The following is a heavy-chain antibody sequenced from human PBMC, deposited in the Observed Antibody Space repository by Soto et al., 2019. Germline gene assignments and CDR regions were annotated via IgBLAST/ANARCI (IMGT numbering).Heavy chain of an antibody. CDR1: GDSITSSYC. Sequence: SETLSLTCTVSGDSITSSYCWSWVRQPPGRGLEWIGKISHTGTTYYNPSLKSRVTISVDRSKNQFSLKLSSVTAADTAVYYCARVPGPWGQGTLVTVSS. D-gene: IGHD7-27*01. V-gene: IGHV4-4*02. CDR2: ISHTGTT. CDR3: ARVPGP. J-gene: IGHJ5*02.